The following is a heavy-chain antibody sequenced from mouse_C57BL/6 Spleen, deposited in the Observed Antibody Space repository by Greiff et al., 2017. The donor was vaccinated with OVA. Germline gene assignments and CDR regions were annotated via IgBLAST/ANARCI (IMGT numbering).Heavy chain of an antibody. CDR3: SKCPYDGLPFDY. D-gene: IGHD2-3*01. Sequence: VQRVESGPGLVAPSQSLSITCTVSGFSLTSYGVSWVRQPPGKGLEWLGAIWGDGSKNYHSDLISRLIIIKNNTNSQVLLMLNSRQTDDTATYYYSKCPYDGLPFDYWGQGTTLTVSS. CDR1: GFSLTSYG. V-gene: IGHV2-3*01. J-gene: IGHJ2*01. CDR2: IWGDGSK.